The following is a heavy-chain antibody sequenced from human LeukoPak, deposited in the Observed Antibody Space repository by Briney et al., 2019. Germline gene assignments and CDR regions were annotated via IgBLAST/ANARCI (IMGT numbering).Heavy chain of an antibody. CDR2: INPNSGDT. V-gene: IGHV1-2*02. D-gene: IGHD3-16*01. Sequence: ASVKVSCKTSGYTFADYYMHWVRQAPGQGLEWMGWINPNSGDTKYAQKFQGRVTMTRDTSISTAYMELSRLRSDDTAVYYCATQRGSYLWGTDFDYWGQGTLVTVSS. J-gene: IGHJ4*02. CDR1: GYTFADYY. CDR3: ATQRGSYLWGTDFDY.